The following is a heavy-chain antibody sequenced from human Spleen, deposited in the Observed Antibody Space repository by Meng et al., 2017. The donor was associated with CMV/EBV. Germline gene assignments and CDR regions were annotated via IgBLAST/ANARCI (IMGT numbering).Heavy chain of an antibody. D-gene: IGHD1-1*01. J-gene: IGHJ6*02. CDR2: IIPIFGTA. CDR1: GYTFPGHF. V-gene: IGHV1-69*05. CDR3: ARVQNHYYYYYGMDV. Sequence: SGYTFPGHFLPWVRQAPGQGLEWMGGIIPIFGTANYAQKFQGRVTITTDESTSTAYMELSSLRSEDTAVYYCARVQNHYYYYYGMDVWGQGTTVTV.